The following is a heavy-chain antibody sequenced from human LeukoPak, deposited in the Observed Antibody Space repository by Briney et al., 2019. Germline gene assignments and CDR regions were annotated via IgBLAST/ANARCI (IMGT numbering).Heavy chain of an antibody. CDR2: ISSSSKII. CDR3: ARDPGLKRAAACGDH. D-gene: IGHD6-13*01. J-gene: IGHJ4*02. CDR1: GFSFSTYG. Sequence: PGGSLRLSCAASGFSFSTYGMIWVRQAPGNGLEWISYISSSSKIIHYADSVKGRFTISRDNAKNSLYLQLSSLRAEDTAVYYCARDPGLKRAAACGDHWGQGTLVIVSS. V-gene: IGHV3-48*01.